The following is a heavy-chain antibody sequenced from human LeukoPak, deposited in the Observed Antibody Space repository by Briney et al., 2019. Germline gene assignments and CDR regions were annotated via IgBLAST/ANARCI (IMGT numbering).Heavy chain of an antibody. J-gene: IGHJ4*02. V-gene: IGHV4-59*11. D-gene: IGHD5-18*01. Sequence: SETPSLTCTVSGGPISSHYWSWIRQPPGKGLEWIGYIYYSGSTNYNPSLKSRVTISVDTSKNQFSLKLSSVTAADTAVYYCARYSYGLNYWGEGTLVTVSS. CDR1: GGPISSHY. CDR2: IYYSGST. CDR3: ARYSYGLNY.